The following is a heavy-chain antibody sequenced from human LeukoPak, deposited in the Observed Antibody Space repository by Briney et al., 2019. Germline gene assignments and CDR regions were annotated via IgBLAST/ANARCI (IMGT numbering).Heavy chain of an antibody. CDR1: GFTFKNYG. Sequence: GGSLRLSCAASGFTFKNYGMHWVRQAPGKGLEWVALISDDGSNKNYADSVKGRFTISRDNSKNTLYLQMNSLKPEDTAVYYCAKDALGSSGWYGDYWGQGTPVTVSS. CDR3: AKDALGSSGWYGDY. J-gene: IGHJ4*02. CDR2: ISDDGSNK. D-gene: IGHD6-19*01. V-gene: IGHV3-30*18.